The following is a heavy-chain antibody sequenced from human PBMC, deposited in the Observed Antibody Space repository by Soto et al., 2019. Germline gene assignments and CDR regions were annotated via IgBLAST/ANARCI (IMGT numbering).Heavy chain of an antibody. CDR1: GFTFRDYY. V-gene: IGHV3-72*01. Sequence: EVQVVESGGGLVQPGGSLRLSCAASGFTFRDYYMDWVRQAPGKGLEWVGRIRNRANSYTTEYAASVKGRFTISRDDSKNSLYQQMNSLKTEDTAVYYCTRSGGYYDSSPDYWGQGTLVTVSS. D-gene: IGHD3-22*01. CDR2: IRNRANSYTT. CDR3: TRSGGYYDSSPDY. J-gene: IGHJ4*02.